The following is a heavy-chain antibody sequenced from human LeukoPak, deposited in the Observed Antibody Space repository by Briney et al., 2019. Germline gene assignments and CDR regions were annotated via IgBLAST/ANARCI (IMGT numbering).Heavy chain of an antibody. CDR1: GFTFSSYA. J-gene: IGHJ4*02. CDR2: ISNDGTKN. V-gene: IGHV3-30*18. CDR3: AKEKYRGYSYGSGDY. D-gene: IGHD5-18*01. Sequence: GGSLRLSCAASGFTFSSYAMHWVRQAPGKGLEWVAVISNDGTKNYYADSVKGRFTVSKDNSKNTLYLQMSSLRPEDTAVYYCAKEKYRGYSYGSGDYWGQGTLVTVSS.